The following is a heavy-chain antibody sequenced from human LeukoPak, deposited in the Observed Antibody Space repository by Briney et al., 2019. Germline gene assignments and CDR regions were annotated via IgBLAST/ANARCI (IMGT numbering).Heavy chain of an antibody. CDR1: GFTFSRYR. V-gene: IGHV3-74*01. J-gene: IGHJ4*02. CDR2: INSDGSYT. CDR3: ARICSTTDCLISA. Sequence: GGSLRLSCAASGFTFSRYRMHWVRQAPGKGLVWVSRINSDGSYTGYADFVKGRFTISRDNAKNTVYLQMSSLRAEDTAVYYCARICSTTDCLISAWGQGTLVTVSS. D-gene: IGHD2-2*01.